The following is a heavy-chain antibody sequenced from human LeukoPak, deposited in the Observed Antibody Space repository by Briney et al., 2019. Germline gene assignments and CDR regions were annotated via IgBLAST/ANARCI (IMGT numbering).Heavy chain of an antibody. Sequence: PSETLSLTCTVSGGSISSYYWSWIRQPPGKALEWIGYIYYSGSTNYNPSLKSRVTISVDTSKNQFSLKLTSVTAADTAVYYCARTMEGYCSGGSCYQYSYYMDVWGKGTTVTVSS. CDR2: IYYSGST. V-gene: IGHV4-59*01. D-gene: IGHD2-15*01. J-gene: IGHJ6*03. CDR3: ARTMEGYCSGGSCYQYSYYMDV. CDR1: GGSISSYY.